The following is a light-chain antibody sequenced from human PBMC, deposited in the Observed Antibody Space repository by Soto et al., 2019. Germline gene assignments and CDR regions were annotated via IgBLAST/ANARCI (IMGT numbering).Light chain of an antibody. CDR1: QSVGIN. Sequence: EVVMTKSPAILSVSPGERATLSCRASQSVGINVAWYQQKPGQAPRLLIYAASNRATGIPDRFSGSGSGTDFTLTISRLEPEDSAVYYCQQYGRTFGGGTKVDI. V-gene: IGKV3-20*01. CDR3: QQYGRT. J-gene: IGKJ4*01. CDR2: AAS.